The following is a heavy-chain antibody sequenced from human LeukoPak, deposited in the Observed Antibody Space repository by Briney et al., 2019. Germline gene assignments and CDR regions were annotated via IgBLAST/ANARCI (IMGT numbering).Heavy chain of an antibody. V-gene: IGHV3-21*01. CDR3: ARHLGSGSYSAFDI. CDR1: GFTFSSYS. Sequence: PGGSLRLSCAASGFTFSSYSMNWVRQAPGKGLEWVSSISSSSSYIYYADSVKGRFTISRDNAKNSLYLQMNSLRAEDTAVYYCARHLGSGSYSAFDIWGQGTMVTVSS. CDR2: ISSSSSYI. D-gene: IGHD3-10*01. J-gene: IGHJ3*02.